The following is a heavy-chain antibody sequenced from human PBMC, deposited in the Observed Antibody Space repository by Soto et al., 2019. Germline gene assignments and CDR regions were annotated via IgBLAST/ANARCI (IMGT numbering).Heavy chain of an antibody. V-gene: IGHV3-49*03. CDR2: IRSKAYGGTT. CDR1: GFTFGDYA. J-gene: IGHJ6*03. CDR3: TRSTSYDFWSGYYPDYYYYMDV. D-gene: IGHD3-3*01. Sequence: GGSLRLSCTASGFTFGDYAMSWFRQAPGKGLEWVGFIRSKAYGGTTEYAASVKGRFTISRDDSKSIAYLQMNSLKTEDTAVYYCTRSTSYDFWSGYYPDYYYYMDVWGKGTTVTVSS.